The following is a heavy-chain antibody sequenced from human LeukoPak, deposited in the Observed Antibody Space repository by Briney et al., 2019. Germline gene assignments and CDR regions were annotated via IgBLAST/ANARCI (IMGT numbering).Heavy chain of an antibody. CDR2: ILSSGST. CDR1: GGSISNYY. Sequence: PSETLSLTCTVSGGSISNYYWNWIRQPPGKGLEWIGYILSSGSTHHNPSLTSRISLSVDTSKNQFSLKLSSVTAADTALYYCARQVTSSDAFDIWGQGTMVTVSS. V-gene: IGHV4-59*08. D-gene: IGHD2-2*01. CDR3: ARQVTSSDAFDI. J-gene: IGHJ3*02.